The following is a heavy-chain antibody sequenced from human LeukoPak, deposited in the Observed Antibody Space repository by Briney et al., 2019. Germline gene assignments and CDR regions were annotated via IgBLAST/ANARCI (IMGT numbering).Heavy chain of an antibody. CDR1: GFTFSSYS. D-gene: IGHD3-16*02. Sequence: GGSLRLSCAASGFTFSSYSMNWVRQAPGKGLEWVSYISSSSTIYYADSVEGRFTISRDNAKNSLYLQMNSLRAEDTAVYYCARRGRLGELSLNYWGQGTLVTVSS. V-gene: IGHV3-48*04. J-gene: IGHJ4*02. CDR3: ARRGRLGELSLNY. CDR2: ISSSSTI.